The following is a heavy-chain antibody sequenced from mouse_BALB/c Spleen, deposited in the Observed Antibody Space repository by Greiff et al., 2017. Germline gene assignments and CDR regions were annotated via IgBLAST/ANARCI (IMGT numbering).Heavy chain of an antibody. CDR2: ISSGGST. CDR1: GFTFSSYA. CDR3: ARGEGTGRGWFAY. J-gene: IGHJ3*01. V-gene: IGHV5-6-5*01. Sequence: EVKVVESGGGLVKPGGSLKLSCAASGFTFSSYAMSWVRQTPEKRLEWVASISSGGSTYYPDSVKGRFTISRDNARNILYLQMSSLRSEDTAMYYCARGEGTGRGWFAYWGQGTLVTVSA. D-gene: IGHD4-1*01.